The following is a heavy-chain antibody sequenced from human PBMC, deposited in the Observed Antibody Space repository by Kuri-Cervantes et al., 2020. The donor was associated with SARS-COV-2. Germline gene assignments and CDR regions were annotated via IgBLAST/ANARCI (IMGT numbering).Heavy chain of an antibody. J-gene: IGHJ4*02. D-gene: IGHD5-12*01. CDR1: GFTFSDYY. Sequence: GESLKISCAASGFTFSDYYMSWIRQAPGKGLEWVSYISSSGSTIYYADSVKGRFTISRDNAKNSLYLQMNSLRAEDTAVYYCARLNIVATGWADYWGQGTLVTVSS. V-gene: IGHV3-11*01. CDR2: ISSSGSTI. CDR3: ARLNIVATGWADY.